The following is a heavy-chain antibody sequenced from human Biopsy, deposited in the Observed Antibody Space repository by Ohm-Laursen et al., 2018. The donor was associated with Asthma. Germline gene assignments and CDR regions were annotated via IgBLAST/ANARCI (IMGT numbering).Heavy chain of an antibody. J-gene: IGHJ4*02. Sequence: SVKVSCKASGYTFTSYYIHWVRQAPGQGLEWVGIINPPTGDTSYAQKFLGRVTVTRDTSTSTVYMELSSLRSEDTAVYYCARARSGNYFDYWGQGTLVTVSS. CDR2: INPPTGDT. D-gene: IGHD5-12*01. CDR3: ARARSGNYFDY. V-gene: IGHV1-46*01. CDR1: GYTFTSYY.